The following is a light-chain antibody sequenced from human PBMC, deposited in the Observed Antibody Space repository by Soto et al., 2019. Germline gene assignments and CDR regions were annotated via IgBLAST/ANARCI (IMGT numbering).Light chain of an antibody. CDR2: YDT. Sequence: SYELTQTPSVSVAPGKTARITCGGNNVGSKRVHWYQQKPGQAPVLVIYYDTDRPSGIPERFSGSNSGNTATLTISRVEAGDEADYFCQVWDSSRDPVVFGGGTKLTVL. V-gene: IGLV3-21*04. CDR3: QVWDSSRDPVV. J-gene: IGLJ2*01. CDR1: NVGSKR.